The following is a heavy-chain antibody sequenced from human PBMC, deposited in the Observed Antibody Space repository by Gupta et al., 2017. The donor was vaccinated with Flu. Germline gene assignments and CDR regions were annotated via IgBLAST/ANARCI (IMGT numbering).Heavy chain of an antibody. V-gene: IGHV4-39*01. CDR3: ASGERDLDWLFAY. J-gene: IGHJ4*02. CDR1: IDSMETSTNS. D-gene: IGHD3/OR15-3a*01. CDR2: LYRGGTT. Sequence: QEAGPGVVRPSETLSLRCTVSIDSMETSTNSWVWVRQSPGDRLGWIGNLYRGGTTLYSSSLQGRVSISADTSKKQFSLTLASVTAADTAAYFCASGERDLDWLFAYWGQGILVNVST.